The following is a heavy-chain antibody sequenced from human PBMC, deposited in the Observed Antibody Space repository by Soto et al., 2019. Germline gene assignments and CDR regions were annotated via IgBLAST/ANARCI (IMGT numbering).Heavy chain of an antibody. D-gene: IGHD3-16*02. J-gene: IGHJ4*02. CDR1: VFTFSIYW. CDR3: VRYSRSVGGSYRPDY. Sequence: PWGSLGLCSESSVFTFSIYWMHWVRQVPEKGLVWVSRINSDGSITNYADAVKGRFTISRDNVKNTLYLQMNSLRAEDTAVYYCVRYSRSVGGSYRPDYWGQGTMVTVSS. V-gene: IGHV3-74*01. CDR2: INSDGSIT.